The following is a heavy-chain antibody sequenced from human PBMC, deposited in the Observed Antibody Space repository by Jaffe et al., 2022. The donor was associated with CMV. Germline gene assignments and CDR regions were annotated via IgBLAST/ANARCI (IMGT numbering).Heavy chain of an antibody. V-gene: IGHV4-34*01. Sequence: QVQLQQWGAGLLKPSETLSLTCAVYGGSFSGYYWSWIRQPPGKGLEWIGEINHSGSTNYNPSLKSRVTISVDTSKNQFSLKLSSVTAADTAVYYCARGNVLRFLEWLSTIGNWFDPWGQGTLVTVSS. CDR2: INHSGST. CDR3: ARGNVLRFLEWLSTIGNWFDP. D-gene: IGHD3-3*01. CDR1: GGSFSGYY. J-gene: IGHJ5*02.